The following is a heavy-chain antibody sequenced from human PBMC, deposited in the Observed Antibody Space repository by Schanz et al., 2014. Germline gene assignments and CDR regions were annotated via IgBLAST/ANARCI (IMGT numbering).Heavy chain of an antibody. Sequence: EVQLVESGGGLIQPGGSLRLSCAVSGFSVSTNYMSWVRQPPGKGLECISIIYSRGGTFHADSVKGRFTISRDKSKNTLYLEMNSLRAEDTAVYYCARDLVDYGGIPDFDYWGQGTLVTVSS. V-gene: IGHV3-53*01. J-gene: IGHJ4*02. D-gene: IGHD4-17*01. CDR2: IYSRGGT. CDR3: ARDLVDYGGIPDFDY. CDR1: GFSVSTNY.